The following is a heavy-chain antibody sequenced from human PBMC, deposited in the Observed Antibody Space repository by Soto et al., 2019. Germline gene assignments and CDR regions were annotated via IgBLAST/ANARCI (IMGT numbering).Heavy chain of an antibody. Sequence: EMQLSESGGGLVQPGGSLRLSCAASGFTFGSYAMSWVRQAPGKGLEWVSAISGGGSGTYYADPVKGRFTISRDNSKKTLFLQMNSLRVEDTAIYYCAKDPKSTVRFNWFDPWGQGTLVTVSS. J-gene: IGHJ5*02. CDR3: AKDPKSTVRFNWFDP. D-gene: IGHD2-8*02. CDR1: GFTFGSYA. CDR2: ISGGGSGT. V-gene: IGHV3-23*01.